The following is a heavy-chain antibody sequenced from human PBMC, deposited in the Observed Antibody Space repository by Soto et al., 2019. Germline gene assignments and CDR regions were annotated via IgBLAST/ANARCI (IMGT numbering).Heavy chain of an antibody. CDR2: FDPEDAET. J-gene: IGHJ5*01. CDR3: ATRTYYDYVWGSFDY. CDR1: GYTLTELS. Sequence: ASVKVSCKVSGYTLTELSLHWVRQPPGKGLEWMGGFDPEDAETIFAQKFQGRVTLTEDTSTDTAYMELSSLGSDDTAVYYCATRTYYDYVWGSFDYWG. D-gene: IGHD3-16*01. V-gene: IGHV1-24*01.